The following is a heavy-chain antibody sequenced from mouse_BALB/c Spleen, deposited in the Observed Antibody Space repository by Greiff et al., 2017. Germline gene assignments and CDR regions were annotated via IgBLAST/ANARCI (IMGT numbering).Heavy chain of an antibody. Sequence: QVHVKQSGAELVRPGSSVKISCKASGYAFSSYWMNWVKQRPGQGLEWIGQIYPGDGDTNYNGKFKGKATLTADKSSSTAYMQLSSLTSEDSAVYFCARNRYDYAMDYWGQGTSVTVSS. CDR3: ARNRYDYAMDY. J-gene: IGHJ4*01. CDR1: GYAFSSYW. V-gene: IGHV1-80*01. D-gene: IGHD2-14*01. CDR2: IYPGDGDT.